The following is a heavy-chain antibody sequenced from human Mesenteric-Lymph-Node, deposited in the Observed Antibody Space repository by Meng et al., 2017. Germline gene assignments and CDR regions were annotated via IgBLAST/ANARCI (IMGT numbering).Heavy chain of an antibody. Sequence: GGSLRLSCAASGFTFDDYAMHWVRQAPGKGLEWVSGISWNSGSIGYADSVKGRFTISRDNAKNSLYLQMNSLRAEDMALYYCVKAGEGYGSGSYGDAFDIWGQGTMVTVSS. CDR3: VKAGEGYGSGSYGDAFDI. J-gene: IGHJ3*02. CDR2: ISWNSGSI. V-gene: IGHV3-9*03. CDR1: GFTFDDYA. D-gene: IGHD3-10*01.